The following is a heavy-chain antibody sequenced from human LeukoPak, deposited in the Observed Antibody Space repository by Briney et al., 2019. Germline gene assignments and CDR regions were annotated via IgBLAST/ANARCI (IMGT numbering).Heavy chain of an antibody. Sequence: HGESLKISCEGSGYSFTTYWIGWVRQMSGKGLEWMGIIYPGVSDTRYSPSFQGQVTISADKSISTAYLQWSSLKASDTAMYYCARWKGGDNWFDPWGQGTLVTVSS. V-gene: IGHV5-51*01. CDR3: ARWKGGDNWFDP. D-gene: IGHD1-1*01. J-gene: IGHJ5*02. CDR1: GYSFTTYW. CDR2: IYPGVSDT.